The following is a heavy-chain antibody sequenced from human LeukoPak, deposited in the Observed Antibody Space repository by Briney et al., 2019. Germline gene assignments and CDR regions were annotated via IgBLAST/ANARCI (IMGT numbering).Heavy chain of an antibody. CDR3: ATTRVDTAMVILFDY. J-gene: IGHJ4*02. CDR2: IIPIFGTA. V-gene: IGHV1-69*13. D-gene: IGHD5-18*01. Sequence: SVKVSCKASGGTFSSYAISWVRQAPGQGLEWMGGIIPIFGTANYAQKFQGRVTITADESTSTAYMELSSLRSEDTAVYYCATTRVDTAMVILFDYWGQGTLVTVSS. CDR1: GGTFSSYA.